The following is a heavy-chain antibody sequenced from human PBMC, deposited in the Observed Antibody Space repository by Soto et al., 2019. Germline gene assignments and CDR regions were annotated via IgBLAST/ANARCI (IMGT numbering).Heavy chain of an antibody. V-gene: IGHV5-51*01. CDR1: GYSFTSYW. D-gene: IGHD1-26*01. Sequence: PGESLKISCKGSGYSFTSYWIGWVRQMPGKGLEWMGIIYPGDSDTRYSPSFQGQVTISADKSISTAYLQWSSLEASDTAMYYCARHVLVGATHVGAFDIWGQGTMVTVSS. J-gene: IGHJ3*02. CDR3: ARHVLVGATHVGAFDI. CDR2: IYPGDSDT.